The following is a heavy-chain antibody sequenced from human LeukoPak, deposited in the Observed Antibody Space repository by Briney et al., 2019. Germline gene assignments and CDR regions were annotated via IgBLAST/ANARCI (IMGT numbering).Heavy chain of an antibody. CDR3: ARGFFSGYSYGFGY. V-gene: IGHV1-8*02. CDR1: GGTFSSYA. D-gene: IGHD5-18*01. J-gene: IGHJ4*02. Sequence: GASVKVSCKASGGTFSSYAISWVRQATGQGLEWMGWMNPNSGNTGYAQKFQGRVTMTRNTSISTAYMELSSLRSEDTAVYYCARGFFSGYSYGFGYWGQGTLVTVSS. CDR2: MNPNSGNT.